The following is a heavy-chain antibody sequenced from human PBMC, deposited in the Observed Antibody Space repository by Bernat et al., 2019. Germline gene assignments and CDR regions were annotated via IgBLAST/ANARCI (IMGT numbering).Heavy chain of an antibody. D-gene: IGHD5-18*01. CDR3: AGDQGQLWPARKSNYYYYGMDV. Sequence: QVQLVESGGGVVQPGRSLRLSCAASGFTFSSYAMHWVRQAPGKGLEWVAVISYDGSNKYYPDSVKGRFTISRDNSKNTLYLQMNSLRAEDTAVYYCAGDQGQLWPARKSNYYYYGMDVWGQGTTVTVSS. J-gene: IGHJ6*02. CDR2: ISYDGSNK. CDR1: GFTFSSYA. V-gene: IGHV3-30-3*01.